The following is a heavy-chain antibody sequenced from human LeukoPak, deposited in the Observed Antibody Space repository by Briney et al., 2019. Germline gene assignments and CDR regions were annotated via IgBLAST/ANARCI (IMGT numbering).Heavy chain of an antibody. CDR3: ARAYYYGSGSSNWFDP. V-gene: IGHV1-69*13. CDR2: IIPIFGTA. CDR1: GYTFTSYG. Sequence: GASVKVSCKASGYTFTSYGISWVRQAPGQGLEWMGGIIPIFGTANYAQKFQGRVTITADESTSTAYMELSSLRSEDTAVYYCARAYYYGSGSSNWFDPWGQGTLVTVSS. D-gene: IGHD3-10*01. J-gene: IGHJ5*02.